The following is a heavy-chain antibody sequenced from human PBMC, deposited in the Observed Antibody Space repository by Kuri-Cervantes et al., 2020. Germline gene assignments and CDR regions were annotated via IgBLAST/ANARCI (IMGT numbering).Heavy chain of an antibody. Sequence: GGSLRLSCAASGFTFSGYAMSWVRQAPGKGLEWVSAISGSGGSTYYADSVKGRFTISRDNSKNTLYLQMNSLRAEDTAVYYCAKLNCSSTSCSFFDYWGQGTLVTVSS. CDR3: AKLNCSSTSCSFFDY. D-gene: IGHD2-2*01. CDR1: GFTFSGYA. V-gene: IGHV3-23*01. CDR2: ISGSGGST. J-gene: IGHJ4*02.